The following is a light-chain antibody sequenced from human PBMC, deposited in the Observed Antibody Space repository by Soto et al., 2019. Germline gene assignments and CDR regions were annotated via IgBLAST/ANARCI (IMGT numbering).Light chain of an antibody. V-gene: IGKV3-20*01. CDR2: GAF. CDR3: QHFGSSPPWP. J-gene: IGKJ1*01. CDR1: QSVSSNY. Sequence: EIVLTQSPGTLSLSPGERATFSCRASQSVSSNYLAWYQQKPGQAPRLLIYGAFKRATGIPDRFSGSGSGTDFTLTISRMEPEDFAVYYCQHFGSSPPWPFGQGTKVEMK.